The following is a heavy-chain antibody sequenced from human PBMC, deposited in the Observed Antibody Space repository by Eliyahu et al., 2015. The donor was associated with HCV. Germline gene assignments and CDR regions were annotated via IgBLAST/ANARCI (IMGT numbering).Heavy chain of an antibody. J-gene: IGHJ2*01. CDR3: ARSTRKWSATRYFDL. D-gene: IGHD2-15*01. Sequence: QVQLQQWGAGLLKPSETLSLTCAXYGESFSGCYWTWIRQPPGKGLEWIGEINHSGSTNYNPSLKSRVTISVDTSKNQFSLKLSSVTAADTAVYYCARSTRKWSATRYFDLWGRGTLVTVSS. CDR2: INHSGST. V-gene: IGHV4-34*01. CDR1: GESFSGCY.